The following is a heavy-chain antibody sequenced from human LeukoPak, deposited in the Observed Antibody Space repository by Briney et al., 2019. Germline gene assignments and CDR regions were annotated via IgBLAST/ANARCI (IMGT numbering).Heavy chain of an antibody. D-gene: IGHD3-10*01. J-gene: IGHJ4*02. CDR3: AARKVRGVWFYLDY. CDR2: IYDDNT. CDR1: GFTFSAYA. Sequence: PGVSLRLSCAASGFTFSAYAMAWVRQAPGKGLEWVSTIYDDNTYYADSVKGRFAISTDNSKNTLYLQMNSLRVEDTAVYFCAARKVRGVWFYLDYWGQGTLVTVSS. V-gene: IGHV3-23*01.